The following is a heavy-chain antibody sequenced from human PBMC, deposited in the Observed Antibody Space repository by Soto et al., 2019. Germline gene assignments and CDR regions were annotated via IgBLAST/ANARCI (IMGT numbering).Heavy chain of an antibody. CDR1: GLTFRNFV. J-gene: IGHJ4*02. Sequence: EVQLLESGGAMVQPGGSLRLSCAASGLTFRNFVMSWVRQAPGKGLEWVSAIRATGGQTFYADSVKGRFTISRDNSKNMLYLQINSLRDEDTALYFCAQDRGWGVVSPSHDYWGQGTLVTVSS. CDR2: IRATGGQT. CDR3: AQDRGWGVVSPSHDY. V-gene: IGHV3-23*01. D-gene: IGHD2-21*01.